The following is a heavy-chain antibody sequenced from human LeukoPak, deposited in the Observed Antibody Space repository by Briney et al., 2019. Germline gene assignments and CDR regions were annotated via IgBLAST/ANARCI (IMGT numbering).Heavy chain of an antibody. CDR2: IDHSSTY. CDR1: GGSITSGDYY. J-gene: IGHJ6*02. D-gene: IGHD3-10*01. CDR3: ARDPYYALVGGGMDV. V-gene: IGHV4-31*03. Sequence: SQSLSLTCTVSGGSITSGDYYWGWIRQHPGKGLEWVGYIDHSSTYYYNLSLKSRLTISIDKSKKQFSLKLTSVTATATAVYSWARDPYYALVGGGMDVWGQGATVTVSS.